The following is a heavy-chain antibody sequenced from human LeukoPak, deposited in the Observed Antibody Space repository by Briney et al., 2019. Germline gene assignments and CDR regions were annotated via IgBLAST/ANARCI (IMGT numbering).Heavy chain of an antibody. CDR2: ISSSSSI. Sequence: PGGSLRLSCAASGFTFSSYEMNWVRQAPGKGLEWVSYISSSSSIYYGDSVKGRLTMSRDNAKNSLYLQMNSLRAEDTAVYYCAREYSSSSGRCFDSWGQGTLVTVSS. CDR1: GFTFSSYE. V-gene: IGHV3-48*03. CDR3: AREYSSSSGRCFDS. D-gene: IGHD6-6*01. J-gene: IGHJ4*02.